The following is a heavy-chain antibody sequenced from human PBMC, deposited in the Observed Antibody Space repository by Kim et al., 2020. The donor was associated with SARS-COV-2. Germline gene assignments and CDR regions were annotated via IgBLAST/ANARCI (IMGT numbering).Heavy chain of an antibody. D-gene: IGHD3-16*01. J-gene: IGHJ6*02. CDR1: GYNLIGYW. Sequence: GESLKISCQVSGYNLIGYWMTWVRQMPGKGLEWMGKIDPSDSDTIYSPSFQGHVTISVDKSTSTAYLQWSRLRASDTAKYYCSRILYCLGGNPIYYFYGLDVWGLGTTVIVSS. CDR2: IDPSDSDT. V-gene: IGHV5-10-1*01. CDR3: SRILYCLGGNPIYYFYGLDV.